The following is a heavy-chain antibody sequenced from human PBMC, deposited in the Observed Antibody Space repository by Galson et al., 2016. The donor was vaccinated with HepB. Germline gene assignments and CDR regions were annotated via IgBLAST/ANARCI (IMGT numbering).Heavy chain of an antibody. CDR1: GGTFSSYA. V-gene: IGHV1-69*13. CDR2: IVPIFGAP. J-gene: IGHJ6*02. Sequence: SVKVSCKASGGTFSSYATSWVRQAPGQGLEWMGGIVPIFGAPNYAQKFQGRVTITADESTSIAYMELSSLRSEDTAVYYCAFQITGSHYYYGMNVWGQGTTVTVSS. D-gene: IGHD1-14*01. CDR3: AFQITGSHYYYGMNV.